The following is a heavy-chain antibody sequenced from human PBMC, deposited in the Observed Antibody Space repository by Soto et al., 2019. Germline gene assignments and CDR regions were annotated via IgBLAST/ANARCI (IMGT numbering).Heavy chain of an antibody. CDR1: GFTFGSYA. D-gene: IGHD6-13*01. J-gene: IGHJ4*02. Sequence: LRLSCAASGFTFGSYAMSWVRQAPGKGLEWVSAISGSGGSTYYADSVKGRFTISRDNSKNTLYLQMNSLRAEDTAVYYCAKESGSRIAAASFFDYWGQGTLVTVSS. CDR3: AKESGSRIAAASFFDY. CDR2: ISGSGGST. V-gene: IGHV3-23*01.